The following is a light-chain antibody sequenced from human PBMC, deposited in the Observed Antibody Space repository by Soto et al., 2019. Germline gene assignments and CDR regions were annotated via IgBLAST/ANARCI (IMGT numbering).Light chain of an antibody. CDR3: QQRTDSPPWT. V-gene: IGKV3-11*01. J-gene: IGKJ1*01. Sequence: EIVLTQSPATLSLSPGERATLSCRASQSIGIDIAWYQHKPGHAPRLLIFDASQRATGVPARFRGSGSGTDFTLSISSLEPADFAVYYCQQRTDSPPWTFGQGTKVESK. CDR1: QSIGID. CDR2: DAS.